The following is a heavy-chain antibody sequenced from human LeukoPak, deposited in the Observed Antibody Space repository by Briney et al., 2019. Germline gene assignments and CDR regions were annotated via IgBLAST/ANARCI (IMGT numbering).Heavy chain of an antibody. CDR3: ASEGGWIAARRAYYYYYMDV. Sequence: GGSLRLSCAASGFTFSSYWMSWVRQAPGKGLEWVANIKQDGSEKYYVDSVKGRFTISRDNAKNSLYLQMNSLRAEDTAVYYCASEGGWIAARRAYYYYYMDVWGKGTTVTVSS. J-gene: IGHJ6*03. V-gene: IGHV3-7*01. CDR2: IKQDGSEK. CDR1: GFTFSSYW. D-gene: IGHD6-6*01.